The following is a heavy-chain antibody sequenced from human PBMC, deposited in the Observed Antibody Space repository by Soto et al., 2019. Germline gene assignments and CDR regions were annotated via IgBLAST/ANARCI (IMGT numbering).Heavy chain of an antibody. CDR2: ISSSSSYT. J-gene: IGHJ4*02. CDR3: ASRGQQLVFDY. CDR1: GFTFSDYY. D-gene: IGHD6-13*01. Sequence: GSLRLSCAASGFTFSDYYMSWIRQAPGKGLEWVSYISSSSSYTNYADSVKGRFTISRDNAKNSLYLQMNSLRAEDTAVYYCASRGQQLVFDYWGQGTLVTVSS. V-gene: IGHV3-11*06.